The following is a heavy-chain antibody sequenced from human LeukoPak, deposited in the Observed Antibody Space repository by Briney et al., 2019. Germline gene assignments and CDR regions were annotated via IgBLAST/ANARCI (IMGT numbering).Heavy chain of an antibody. Sequence: GASVKVSCKASGYTFTGYYMHWVRQAPGQGLEWMGRINPNRGGTNYAQKFQGRGTITRDTSITKAYLELNRLRLSATAVDYCYSHGMIYVYWGQGTLVTVSS. CDR2: INPNRGGT. J-gene: IGHJ4*02. V-gene: IGHV1-2*06. D-gene: IGHD3/OR15-3a*01. CDR3: YSHGMIYVY. CDR1: GYTFTGYY.